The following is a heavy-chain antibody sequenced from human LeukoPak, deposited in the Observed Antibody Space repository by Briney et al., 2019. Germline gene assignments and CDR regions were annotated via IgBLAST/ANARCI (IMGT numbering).Heavy chain of an antibody. Sequence: GASVEVSCKASGYSFTSSDINWVRQASGQGLEWMGWMNPNSANTAYAQKFQGRVTMTRNTSISTVYMELSSLRSEDTAVYYCARGGHHYGSSGYYYGEFDSWGLGTLVTVSS. V-gene: IGHV1-8*01. CDR2: MNPNSANT. J-gene: IGHJ4*02. CDR1: GYSFTSSD. D-gene: IGHD3-22*01. CDR3: ARGGHHYGSSGYYYGEFDS.